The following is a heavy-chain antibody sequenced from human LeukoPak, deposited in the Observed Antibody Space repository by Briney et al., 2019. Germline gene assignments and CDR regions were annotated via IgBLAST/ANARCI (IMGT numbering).Heavy chain of an antibody. CDR3: ARDGPVFLRGVINLRYNLLPFDY. CDR1: GYTFTSYG. V-gene: IGHV1-18*01. J-gene: IGHJ4*02. Sequence: ASVKVSCKASGYTFTSYGISWVRQAPGQGLEWMGWISAYNGNTNYAQKLQGRVTMTTDTSTSTAYMELRSLRSDDTAVYYCARDGPVFLRGVINLRYNLLPFDYWGQGTLVTVSS. CDR2: ISAYNGNT. D-gene: IGHD3-10*01.